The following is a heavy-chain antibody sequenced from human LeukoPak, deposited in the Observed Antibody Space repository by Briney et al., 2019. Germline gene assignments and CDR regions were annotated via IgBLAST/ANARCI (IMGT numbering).Heavy chain of an antibody. Sequence: GGSLRLSCAASGFTFSSYSMNWVRQAPGKGLEWVSSISSSSSYIYYADSVKGRFTISRDNAKNSLYLQMNSLRAEDTAVYYCARTSSSVGASDAFDIWGQGTMVTVSS. CDR2: ISSSSSYI. V-gene: IGHV3-21*01. D-gene: IGHD1-26*01. CDR3: ARTSSSVGASDAFDI. J-gene: IGHJ3*02. CDR1: GFTFSSYS.